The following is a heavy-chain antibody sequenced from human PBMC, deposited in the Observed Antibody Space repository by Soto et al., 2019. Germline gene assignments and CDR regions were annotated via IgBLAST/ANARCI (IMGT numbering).Heavy chain of an antibody. J-gene: IGHJ6*02. CDR2: INSDGSSA. D-gene: IGHD2-8*01. Sequence: GGSLRLSCAASGFTFSSYWRHWVRQAPGKGLVWVSRINSDGSSATYADSVKGRFTVSRDNAKNTLYLQMNSLRAEDTAVYYCARDLPTNGDGMDVWGQGTTVTVSS. CDR1: GFTFSSYW. V-gene: IGHV3-74*01. CDR3: ARDLPTNGDGMDV.